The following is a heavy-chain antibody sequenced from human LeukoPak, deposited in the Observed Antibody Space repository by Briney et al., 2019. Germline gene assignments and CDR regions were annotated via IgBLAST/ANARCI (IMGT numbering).Heavy chain of an antibody. CDR2: IRSKANSYAT. CDR1: GFTFSGSA. Sequence: GGSLKLSCAASGFTFSGSAMHWVRQASGKGLEWVGRIRSKANSYATAYAASVKGRFTISRDDSKNTAYLQMNSLRAEDTAVYYCAKARGYSSWNAFDIWGQGTMVTVSS. V-gene: IGHV3-73*01. CDR3: AKARGYSSWNAFDI. D-gene: IGHD5-18*01. J-gene: IGHJ3*02.